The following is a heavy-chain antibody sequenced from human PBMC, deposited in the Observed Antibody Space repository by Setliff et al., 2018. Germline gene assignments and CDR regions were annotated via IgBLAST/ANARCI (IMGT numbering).Heavy chain of an antibody. CDR3: ARHHAQYYSDSSGYFYEDWYFDL. CDR1: GGSISNYY. D-gene: IGHD3-22*01. V-gene: IGHV4-59*08. CDR2: IYYSGTT. Sequence: PSETLSLTCTVSGGSISNYYWSWIRQPPGKGLEWIGYIYYSGTTNSIPPLKSRVTISVDTSKNQFSLKLSSVTAADTAVYYCARHHAQYYSDSSGYFYEDWYFDLWGRGTLVTVSS. J-gene: IGHJ2*01.